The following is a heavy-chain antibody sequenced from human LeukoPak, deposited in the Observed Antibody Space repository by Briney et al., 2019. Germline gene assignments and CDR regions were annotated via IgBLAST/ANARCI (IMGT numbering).Heavy chain of an antibody. CDR2: ITWDGNST. V-gene: IGHV3-43D*04. CDR1: GFTFDDYA. J-gene: IGHJ6*03. CDR3: AKAYCSSTVCSQPYYVGV. D-gene: IGHD2-2*01. Sequence: GGSLRLSCVASGFTFDDYAMHWVRQAPGKGLEWVSLITWDGNSTYYADSLKGRFTISRDNRKNSLFLQMNGLKPEDTALYSCAKAYCSSTVCSQPYYVGVWGKGTTVTVSS.